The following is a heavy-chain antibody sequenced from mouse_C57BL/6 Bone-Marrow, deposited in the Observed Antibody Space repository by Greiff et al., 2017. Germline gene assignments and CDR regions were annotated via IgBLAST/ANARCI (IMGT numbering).Heavy chain of an antibody. CDR1: GFTFSSYG. CDR3: ARHQTYYSNHYYAMDY. D-gene: IGHD2-5*01. CDR2: ISSGGSYT. J-gene: IGHJ4*01. Sequence: EVKLVESGGDLVKPGGSLKLSCAASGFTFSSYGMSWVRQTPDKRLEWVATISSGGSYTYYPDSVKGRFTISRDNAKNTLYLQMSSLKSEDTAMYYCARHQTYYSNHYYAMDYWGQGTSVTVSS. V-gene: IGHV5-6*01.